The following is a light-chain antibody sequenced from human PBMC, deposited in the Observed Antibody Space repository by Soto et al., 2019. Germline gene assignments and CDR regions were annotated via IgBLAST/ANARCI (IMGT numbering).Light chain of an antibody. Sequence: EILLTQSPGTVSLSPGERATLSCRASQSVNSSYLAWYQQQPGEAPRLLIYRASSRTTGIPERCSGSGSRTDFTLTISRLEPEDFTEYCCHRYDSSLTFGRGTKVDIK. V-gene: IGKV3-20*01. J-gene: IGKJ3*01. CDR2: RAS. CDR3: HRYDSSLT. CDR1: QSVNSSY.